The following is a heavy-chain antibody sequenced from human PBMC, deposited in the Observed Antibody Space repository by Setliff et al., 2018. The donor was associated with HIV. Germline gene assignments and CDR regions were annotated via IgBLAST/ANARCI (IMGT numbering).Heavy chain of an antibody. D-gene: IGHD3-16*01. CDR3: ARCGAGEWHLYMDV. J-gene: IGHJ6*03. CDR1: GGTFSSYT. V-gene: IGHV1-69*02. Sequence: SVKVSCKASGGTFSSYTINWVRQAPGQGLEWMGRSIPILGIGNDEQAQKFKGRVTFTADKSASTVYMELSSLRSEDTAVYYCARCGAGEWHLYMDVWGKGTAVTVSS. CDR2: SIPILGIG.